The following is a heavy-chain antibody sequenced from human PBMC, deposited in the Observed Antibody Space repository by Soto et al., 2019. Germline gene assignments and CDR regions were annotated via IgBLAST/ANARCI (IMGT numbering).Heavy chain of an antibody. CDR3: ARLVVVAPVANV. CDR2: IFYTGTT. J-gene: IGHJ4*02. V-gene: IGHV4-39*02. CDR1: GGSISYNSYD. D-gene: IGHD2-2*01. Sequence: KPSETLSLTCSVSGGSISYNSYDWGWIRQPPGKGLEWIGGIFYTGTTYYSPSLKDRVAISMDTSKKSFYVNLTPVTAADTAVYFCARLVVVAPVANVWGQGTLVTVSS.